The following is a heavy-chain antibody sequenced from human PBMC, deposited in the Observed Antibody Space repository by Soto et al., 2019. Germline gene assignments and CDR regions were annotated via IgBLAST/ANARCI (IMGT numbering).Heavy chain of an antibody. J-gene: IGHJ5*02. V-gene: IGHV1-18*01. CDR3: ARGEGFGDP. D-gene: IGHD3-10*01. CDR2: INAYNGNT. Sequence: QVQLVQSGAEVKKPGASVKVSCKASGYTFSSYGISWVRQAPGQGLEWMGWINAYNGNTNYAQKLQGRVTMTTDTPTSTSHMELMSLRFDDTAVYSCARGEGFGDPWGQGTLVTVSS. CDR1: GYTFSSYG.